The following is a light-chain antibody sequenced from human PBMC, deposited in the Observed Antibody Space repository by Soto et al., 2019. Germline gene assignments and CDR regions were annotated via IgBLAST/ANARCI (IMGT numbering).Light chain of an antibody. V-gene: IGKV3D-20*01. Sequence: GGRNSQTISNLAWYYQKPGQKPRLLIFDASTSAASGPARFSGSRSGTDFTLTIIRLEPEDFLVYYCHQEDSTHRKFGQGTKVDIK. CDR2: DAS. CDR3: HQEDSTHRK. J-gene: IGKJ1*01. CDR1: NSQTISN.